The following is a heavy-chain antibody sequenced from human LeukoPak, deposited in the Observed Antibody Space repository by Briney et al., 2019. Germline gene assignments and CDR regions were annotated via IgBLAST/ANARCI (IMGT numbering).Heavy chain of an antibody. CDR3: ARVWQDYSGVDY. CDR1: GFTFSSYA. D-gene: IGHD2-21*01. Sequence: GGSLRLSCAASGFTFSSYAMHWVRQAPGKGLEWISYISTTGTTIHYADSVKGRFAISGDNAKSSLYLQMNSLRDEDTAVYYCARVWQDYSGVDYWGQGTLVTVSS. CDR2: ISTTGTTI. J-gene: IGHJ4*02. V-gene: IGHV3-48*02.